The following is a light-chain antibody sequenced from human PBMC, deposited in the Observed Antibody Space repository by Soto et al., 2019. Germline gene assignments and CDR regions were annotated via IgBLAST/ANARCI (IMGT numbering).Light chain of an antibody. CDR3: QQVNNFPLP. Sequence: DIQMTQSPSSVSASVGDRVTISCRASQAISSWLVWYQQKPGKAPKLLIYAASSLQSGVPSRFSGSGSGTDFTLTISSLQPEDFATYYCQQVNNFPLPFGRGTKVDIK. CDR2: AAS. CDR1: QAISSW. J-gene: IGKJ3*01. V-gene: IGKV1D-12*01.